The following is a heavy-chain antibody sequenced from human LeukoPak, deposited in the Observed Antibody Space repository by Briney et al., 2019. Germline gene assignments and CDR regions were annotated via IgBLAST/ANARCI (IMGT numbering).Heavy chain of an antibody. CDR3: ARGGPLTYDIVVVVASTHMFDY. CDR1: GGSFSGYY. Sequence: PSETLSLTCAVYGGSFSGYYWSWIRQPPGKGLEWIGEINHSGSTNYNPSLKSRVTISVETSKNQFSLKLSPVTAADTAVYYCARGGPLTYDIVVVVASTHMFDYWGQGTLVTVSS. CDR2: INHSGST. J-gene: IGHJ4*02. D-gene: IGHD2-15*01. V-gene: IGHV4-34*01.